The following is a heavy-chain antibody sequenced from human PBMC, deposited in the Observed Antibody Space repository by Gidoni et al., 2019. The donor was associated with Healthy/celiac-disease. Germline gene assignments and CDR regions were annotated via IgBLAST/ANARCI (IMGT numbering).Heavy chain of an antibody. CDR2: IYYSGST. CDR3: APIGGGSSNWFDP. D-gene: IGHD3-10*01. Sequence: QLQLQESGPGLVKPSETLSLTCTVSGGSTSSSSYYWGWIRQPPGKGLEWIGSIYYSGSTYYNPSLKSRVTISVDTSKNQFSLKLSSVTAADTAVYYCAPIGGGSSNWFDPWGQGTLVTVSS. V-gene: IGHV4-39*01. J-gene: IGHJ5*02. CDR1: GGSTSSSSYY.